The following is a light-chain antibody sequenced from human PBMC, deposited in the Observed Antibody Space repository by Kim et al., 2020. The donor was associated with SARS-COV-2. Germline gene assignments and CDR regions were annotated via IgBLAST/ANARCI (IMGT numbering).Light chain of an antibody. V-gene: IGLV3-25*03. CDR2: KDS. J-gene: IGLJ2*01. CDR1: ALPKQY. CDR3: QSTDPGGTYVV. Sequence: SYELTQPPSVSVPPGQTARIACSGDALPKQYAYWYQQKPGQAPLLVMYKDSERPSGIPERISGSTSGTKATLTIRGVQAEDEAVYYCQSTDPGGTYVVFGGGTQLTVL.